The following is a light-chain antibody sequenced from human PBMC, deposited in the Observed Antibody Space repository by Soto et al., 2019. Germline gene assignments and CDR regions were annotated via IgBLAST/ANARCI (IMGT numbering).Light chain of an antibody. CDR1: SRDIGGSVY. Sequence: QSVLTQPASVSGSPGQSITISCTGTSRDIGGSVYVSWYQQNPGKAPKLMIYEVSNRPLGVSDRFSGSKPGTTASLTISGLLAEGKADYYSNAYTSSNTLIFGTGPKVTV. V-gene: IGLV2-14*01. CDR2: EVS. J-gene: IGLJ1*01. CDR3: NAYTSSNTLI.